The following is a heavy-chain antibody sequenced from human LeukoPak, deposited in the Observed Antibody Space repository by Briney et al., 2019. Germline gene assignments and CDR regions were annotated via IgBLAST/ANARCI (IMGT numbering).Heavy chain of an antibody. J-gene: IGHJ4*02. CDR2: ISWNGGSI. CDR3: TKGRGRYSYGYGDYFDY. CDR1: GFTSEEYA. Sequence: GRSLRLSCAASGFTSEEYAIHWVRQAPGKGLDWVSGISWNGGSIGYADSVKGRFTISRDNAKNSLYLQMNSLRAEDTAFYYCTKGRGRYSYGYGDYFDYWGQGTLVTVSS. V-gene: IGHV3-9*02. D-gene: IGHD5-18*01.